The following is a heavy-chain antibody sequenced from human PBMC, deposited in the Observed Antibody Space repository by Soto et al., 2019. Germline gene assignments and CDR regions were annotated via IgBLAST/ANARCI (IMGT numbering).Heavy chain of an antibody. CDR3: ARGQYSSSWHGRHFDY. CDR2: IYYSGST. CDR1: GGSISSGGYY. V-gene: IGHV4-31*03. D-gene: IGHD6-13*01. J-gene: IGHJ4*02. Sequence: QVQLQESGPGLVKPSQTLSLTCTVSGGSISSGGYYWSWIRQHPGKGLEWIGYIYYSGSTYYNPSLKSRVTISVDTSKNQFSLKLSSVTAADTAVYYCARGQYSSSWHGRHFDYWGQGTLVTVSS.